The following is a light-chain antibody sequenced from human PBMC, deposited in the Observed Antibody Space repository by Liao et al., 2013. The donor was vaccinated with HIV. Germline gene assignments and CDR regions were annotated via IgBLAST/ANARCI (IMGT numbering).Light chain of an antibody. V-gene: IGLV3-21*01. CDR3: QVWDTTSHHYF. J-gene: IGLJ1*01. Sequence: SYELTQPPSVSVAPGKTARITCGGSNIGTKSVHWYQQKPGQAPILVIYYDTDRPSGIPERFSGSNSGNTATLTISRVEAGDEADYYCQVWDTTSHHYFFGIGTKVTVL. CDR1: NIGTKS. CDR2: YDT.